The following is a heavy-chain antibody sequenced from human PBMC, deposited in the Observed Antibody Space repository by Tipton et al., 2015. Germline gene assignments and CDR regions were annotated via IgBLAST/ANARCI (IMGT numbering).Heavy chain of an antibody. Sequence: TLSLTCDVAGVSISSRNWWSWVRQPPGKGLEGIGEMYYGATTNYNPSLKSRVTMSLDRAKNQFSLRLISVTAADTAMYYCTRYVYGVIPSGVYWGQGTLVTVSS. J-gene: IGHJ4*02. D-gene: IGHD3-3*01. CDR2: MYYGATT. CDR3: TRYVYGVIPSGVY. CDR1: GVSISSRNW. V-gene: IGHV4-4*02.